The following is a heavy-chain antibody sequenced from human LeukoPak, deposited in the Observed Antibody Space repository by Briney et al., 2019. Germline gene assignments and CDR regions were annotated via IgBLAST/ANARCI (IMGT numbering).Heavy chain of an antibody. J-gene: IGHJ4*02. Sequence: SETLSLTCAVYGGSFSGYYWSWIRQPPGMGLEWIGEINHSGSTNYNPSLKSRVTISVDTSKNQFSLKLSSVTAADTAVYYCARRRIGKPYDYWGQGTLVTVSS. CDR2: INHSGST. D-gene: IGHD1-26*01. CDR3: ARRRIGKPYDY. V-gene: IGHV4-34*01. CDR1: GGSFSGYY.